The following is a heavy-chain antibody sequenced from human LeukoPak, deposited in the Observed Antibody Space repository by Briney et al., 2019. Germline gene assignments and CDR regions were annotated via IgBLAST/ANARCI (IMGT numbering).Heavy chain of an antibody. CDR1: GFTFGSYA. CDR2: ISGSGGST. Sequence: GGSLRLSCAASGFTFGSYAMYWVRQAPGKGLEWVSGISGSGGSTFYADSVKGRFTISGDKAKNSLYLQMNSLRVEDTAVYYCARDYKYAFDNWGQGTLVTVSS. D-gene: IGHD5-24*01. CDR3: ARDYKYAFDN. V-gene: IGHV3-23*01. J-gene: IGHJ4*02.